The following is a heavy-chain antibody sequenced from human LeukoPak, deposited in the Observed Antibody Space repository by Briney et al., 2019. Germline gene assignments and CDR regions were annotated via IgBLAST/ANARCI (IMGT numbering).Heavy chain of an antibody. J-gene: IGHJ5*02. V-gene: IGHV1-2*02. CDR3: ARDLAAGYDYVWGSYRYSGNWFDP. CDR2: INPNSGGT. CDR1: GYTFTGYY. Sequence: ASVKVSCKASGYTFTGYYMHWVRQAPGQGLEWMGWINPNSGGTNYAQKFQGRVTMTRDTSISTAYMELSRLRSDDTAVYYCARDLAAGYDYVWGSYRYSGNWFDPWGQGTLVTVSS. D-gene: IGHD3-16*02.